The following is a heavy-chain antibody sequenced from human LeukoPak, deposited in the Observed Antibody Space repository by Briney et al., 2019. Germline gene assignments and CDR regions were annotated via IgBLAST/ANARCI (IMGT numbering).Heavy chain of an antibody. Sequence: GGSLRLSCAVSGFTFNSYAMHWVRQAPGKGLEYVSAISSNGGSTYYANSVKGRFTISRDNSKNTLYLHMGSLRAEDTAVYYCARGPGVTYYYYYYMDIWGKGTTVTVSS. CDR3: ARGPGVTYYYYYYMDI. CDR1: GFTFNSYA. CDR2: ISSNGGST. D-gene: IGHD2-21*02. J-gene: IGHJ6*03. V-gene: IGHV3-64*01.